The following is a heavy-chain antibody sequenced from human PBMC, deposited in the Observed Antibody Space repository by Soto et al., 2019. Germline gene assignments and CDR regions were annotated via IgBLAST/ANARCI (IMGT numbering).Heavy chain of an antibody. J-gene: IGHJ6*02. V-gene: IGHV1-69*13. D-gene: IGHD3-3*01. CDR1: GGTFSSYA. CDR2: IIPIFGTA. CDR3: ARGDFWSGYPNYYYYGMDV. Sequence: GASVKVSCKASGGTFSSYAISWVRQAPGQGLEWMGGIIPIFGTANYAQKFQGRVTITADESTSTAYMELSSLRSEDTAVYYCARGDFWSGYPNYYYYGMDVWGQGTTVTVS.